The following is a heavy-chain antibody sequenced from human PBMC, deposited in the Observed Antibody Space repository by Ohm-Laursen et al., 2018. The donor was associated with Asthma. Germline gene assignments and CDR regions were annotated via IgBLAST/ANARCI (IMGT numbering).Heavy chain of an antibody. V-gene: IGHV3-53*01. Sequence: SLRLSCSASGFTVSSNYMSWVRQAPGKGLEWVSVIYSGGSTYNADSVKGRFTISRDNSKNTLYLQMNSLRAEDTAVYYCARSKVTKYYYYYYGMDVWGQGTTVTVSS. J-gene: IGHJ6*02. CDR1: GFTVSSNY. CDR3: ARSKVTKYYYYYYGMDV. CDR2: IYSGGST. D-gene: IGHD2-21*02.